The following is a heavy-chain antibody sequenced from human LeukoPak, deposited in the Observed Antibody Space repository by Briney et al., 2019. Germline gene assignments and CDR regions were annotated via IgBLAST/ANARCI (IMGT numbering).Heavy chain of an antibody. CDR3: AKDPSYDFWSGYKVY. CDR2: ISGSGGST. CDR1: GFTFSSYA. D-gene: IGHD3-3*01. J-gene: IGHJ4*02. V-gene: IGHV3-23*01. Sequence: SGGSLRLSCAASGFTFSSYAMSWVRQAPGKGLEWVSAISGSGGSTYYADSVKGRFTISRDNSKNTLYLQMNSLRAEDTAVYYCAKDPSYDFWSGYKVYWGQGTLVTVSS.